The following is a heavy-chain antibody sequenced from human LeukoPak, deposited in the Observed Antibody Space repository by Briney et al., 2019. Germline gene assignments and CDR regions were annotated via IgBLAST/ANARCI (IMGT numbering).Heavy chain of an antibody. CDR1: GGSISSSSYY. V-gene: IGHV4-39*07. CDR3: AIGLSGGDWGDVFDI. J-gene: IGHJ3*02. Sequence: PSETLSLTCTVSGGSISSSSYYWGWIRQPPGKGLEWIGSIYYSGSTYYNPSLKSRVTISVDTSKNQFSLKLSSVTAADTAMYYCAIGLSGGDWGDVFDIWGQGTMVTVSS. CDR2: IYYSGST. D-gene: IGHD3/OR15-3a*01.